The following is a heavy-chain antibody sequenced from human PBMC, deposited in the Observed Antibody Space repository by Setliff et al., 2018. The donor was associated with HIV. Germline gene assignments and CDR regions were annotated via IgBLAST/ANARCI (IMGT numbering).Heavy chain of an antibody. CDR1: GGSINPSSYY. Sequence: SETLSLTCSVSGGSINPSSYYWAWVRQPPGNELEWIGSIYHDGTTHYRSSLRRRAAISIDTSKSQIYLKVRSVTAADTAVYFCAGHPVTSGWLSLNWFDPWGQGILVTVSS. D-gene: IGHD6-19*01. CDR2: IYHDGTT. CDR3: AGHPVTSGWLSLNWFDP. J-gene: IGHJ5*01. V-gene: IGHV4-39*07.